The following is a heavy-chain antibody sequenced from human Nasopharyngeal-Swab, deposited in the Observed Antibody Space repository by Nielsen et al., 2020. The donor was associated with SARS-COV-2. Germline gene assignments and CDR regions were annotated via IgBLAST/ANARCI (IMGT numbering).Heavy chain of an antibody. CDR3: AREVPYSGHDDAFDI. CDR1: GFTFDDYA. Sequence: SLKISCVASGFTFDDYAMHWVRQVPGKGLEWVSGITWSSGTVAYADSVQGRFTISRDNAKNSLYLQMNSLRAEDTAVYYCAREVPYSGHDDAFDIWGQGTMVTVSA. D-gene: IGHD5-12*01. CDR2: ITWSSGTV. J-gene: IGHJ3*02. V-gene: IGHV3-9*01.